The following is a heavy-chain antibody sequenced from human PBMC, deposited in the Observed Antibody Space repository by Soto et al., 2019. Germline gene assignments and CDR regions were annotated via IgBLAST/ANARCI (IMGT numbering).Heavy chain of an antibody. J-gene: IGHJ4*01. CDR1: AFNLDEYW. Sequence: GRSLRLSCAASAFNLDEYWMHWVRQSPGEGMVLLSGINVDGSKKTYGDYVRGEFTTCRDNAEKTVFLQMNSLRVEDTAVYYCRTSVVIPPNYGLDFWGQGTLVTVSS. V-gene: IGHV3-74*03. D-gene: IGHD2-21*01. CDR2: INVDGSKK. CDR3: RTSVVIPPNYGLDF.